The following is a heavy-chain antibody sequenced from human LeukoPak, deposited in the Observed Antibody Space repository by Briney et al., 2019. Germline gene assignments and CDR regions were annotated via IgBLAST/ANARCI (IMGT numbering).Heavy chain of an antibody. D-gene: IGHD3-9*01. CDR3: ARSFYDILIGYYQYFDY. J-gene: IGHJ4*02. V-gene: IGHV3-66*01. CDR2: IYRDGSS. Sequence: TGQSLRLSCVASGLSVSSNYMSWVRPAPGNGLEWVSFIYRDGSSYYAESVKGRFTISRDNSKNTLYIQMNSLRAEDTAVYYCARSFYDILIGYYQYFDYWGQGTLVTVSS. CDR1: GLSVSSNY.